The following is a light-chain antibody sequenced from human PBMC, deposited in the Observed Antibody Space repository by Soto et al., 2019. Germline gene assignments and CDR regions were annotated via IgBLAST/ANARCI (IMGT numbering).Light chain of an antibody. CDR3: MQARHTSWT. V-gene: IGKV2-28*01. CDR2: LGS. CDR1: QSLLHSNGYNT. J-gene: IGKJ2*02. Sequence: DIVMTQSPLSLPVTPGEPASISCRSSQSLLHSNGYNTLDWYLQKPGQSPQLLIYLGSDRASGVPDRFSGRGSATDFTLNISRVEAEDVGVYYCMQARHTSWTLGHGTKLEIK.